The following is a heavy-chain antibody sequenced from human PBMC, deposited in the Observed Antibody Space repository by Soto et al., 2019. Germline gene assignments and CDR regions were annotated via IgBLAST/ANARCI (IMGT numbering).Heavy chain of an antibody. D-gene: IGHD6-13*01. CDR3: SRVGSSWCFDY. CDR2: IWYDGSNK. V-gene: IGHV3-33*01. Sequence: QVQLVESGGGVVQPGRSLRLSCAASGFTFSSYGMHWVRQAPGKGLEWVAVIWYDGSNKYYADSVKGRFTISRDNSKNTLYLQMNSLRAEDTAEYYCSRVGSSWCFDYWGQGTLVTVS. J-gene: IGHJ4*02. CDR1: GFTFSSYG.